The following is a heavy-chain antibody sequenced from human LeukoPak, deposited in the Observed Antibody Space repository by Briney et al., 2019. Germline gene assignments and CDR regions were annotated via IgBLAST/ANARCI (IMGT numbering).Heavy chain of an antibody. V-gene: IGHV4-38-2*02. CDR1: GYSISSGYY. CDR3: ARIRGPFYFDY. Sequence: SETLSLTCSVSGYSISSGYYWGWIRQPPGKGLEWIGSMSHSAGTYQNPSLKSRVTISVDTSKNQFSLKLSSVTAADTAVYYCARIRGPFYFDYWGQGTLVTVSS. J-gene: IGHJ4*02. CDR2: MSHSAGT.